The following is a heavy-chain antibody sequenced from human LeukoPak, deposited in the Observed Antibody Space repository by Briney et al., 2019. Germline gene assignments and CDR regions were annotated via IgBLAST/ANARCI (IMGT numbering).Heavy chain of an antibody. CDR3: AAGGIVVAVYFDF. V-gene: IGHV4-38-2*01. Sequence: SETLSLTCDVSGYPISNDYYWGCIRTPPGKGLVWIGGIYHTGSSSYNPSLKIRIAISVDTSKIELFLKMRSVTAADTAVYYCAAGGIVVAVYFDFWGRGTLVTVSS. J-gene: IGHJ4*02. CDR1: GYPISNDYY. CDR2: IYHTGSS. D-gene: IGHD2-15*01.